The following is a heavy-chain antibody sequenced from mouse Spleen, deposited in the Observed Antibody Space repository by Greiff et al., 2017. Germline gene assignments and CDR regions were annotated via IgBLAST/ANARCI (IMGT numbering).Heavy chain of an antibody. CDR2: ISSGSSTI. V-gene: IGHV5-17*01. CDR1: GFTFSDYG. D-gene: IGHD4-1*01. Sequence: DVMLVESGGGLVKPGGSLKLSCAASGFTFSDYGMHWVRQAPEKGLEWVSYISSGSSTIYYADTVKGRFTISRDNAKTTLFLQMTSLRSEDTAMYYCAKITGTAVGDYWGQGTTLTVSS. J-gene: IGHJ2*01. CDR3: AKITGTAVGDY.